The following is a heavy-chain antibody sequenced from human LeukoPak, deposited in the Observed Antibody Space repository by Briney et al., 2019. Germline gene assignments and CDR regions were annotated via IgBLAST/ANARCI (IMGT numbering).Heavy chain of an antibody. J-gene: IGHJ5*02. CDR3: ARGRSTRPYYDFWSGYYTGRVDWFDP. CDR1: GGSISSGDYY. D-gene: IGHD3-3*01. CDR2: IYYSGNT. V-gene: IGHV4-30-4*01. Sequence: SETLSLTCTVSGGSISSGDYYWSWIRQPPGKGLEWIGYIYYSGNTYYNPSLKSRVSISVDTSKNQFSLKLSSVTAADTAVYYCARGRSTRPYYDFWSGYYTGRVDWFDPWGQGTLVTVSS.